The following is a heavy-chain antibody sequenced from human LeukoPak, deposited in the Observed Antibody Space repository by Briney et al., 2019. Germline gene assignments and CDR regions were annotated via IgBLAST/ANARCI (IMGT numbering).Heavy chain of an antibody. CDR2: ISYDGSNK. Sequence: GRSLRLSCAASGFTFSSYAMHWVRQAPGKGLEWVAVISYDGSNKYYADSVKGRFTISRDNSKNTLYLQMNSLRAEDTAVYYCARSASRWAEQGFDYWGQGTLVTVSS. D-gene: IGHD4-23*01. CDR1: GFTFSSYA. J-gene: IGHJ4*02. CDR3: ARSASRWAEQGFDY. V-gene: IGHV3-30-3*01.